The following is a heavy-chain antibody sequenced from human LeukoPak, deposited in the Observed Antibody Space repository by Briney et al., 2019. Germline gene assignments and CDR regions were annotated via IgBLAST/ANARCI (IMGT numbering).Heavy chain of an antibody. D-gene: IGHD6-13*01. J-gene: IGHJ6*02. CDR2: ISWNSGSI. Sequence: GGSLRLSCAASGFTFDDYAMHWVRHAPGKGLEWVSGISWNSGSIGYADSVKGRFTISRDNAKNSLYLQMNSLRAEDTALYYCAKDLAAAGTKDGMDVWGQGTTVTVSS. CDR3: AKDLAAAGTKDGMDV. V-gene: IGHV3-9*01. CDR1: GFTFDDYA.